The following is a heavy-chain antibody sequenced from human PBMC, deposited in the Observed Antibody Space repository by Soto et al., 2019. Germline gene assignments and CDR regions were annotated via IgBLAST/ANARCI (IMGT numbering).Heavy chain of an antibody. D-gene: IGHD2-2*01. CDR1: GFTFSTYT. Sequence: GGSLRLSCVASGFTFSTYTMSWVRQAPGKGLEWLSAISSSGAIPSYAASVQGRFSIFRDDPQSTLYLQLNSLRGEDTAMYYCAKARCSTTDCYVLDSWGQGTLVTVSS. V-gene: IGHV3-23*01. CDR3: AKARCSTTDCYVLDS. J-gene: IGHJ5*01. CDR2: ISSSGAIP.